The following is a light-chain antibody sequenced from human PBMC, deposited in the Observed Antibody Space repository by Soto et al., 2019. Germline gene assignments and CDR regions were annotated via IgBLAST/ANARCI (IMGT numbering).Light chain of an antibody. J-gene: IGKJ1*01. CDR3: QQYGSSGT. CDR2: GAS. CDR1: QSVTSTS. V-gene: IGKV3-20*01. Sequence: EIVLTQSPGTLSLSPGERATLSCRASQSVTSTSLAWYQQKPGQAPRLLMYGASSRATGTPDRFSGSGSGTDFTLTISRLEPEDFAVYYCQQYGSSGTFGQGTKVDIK.